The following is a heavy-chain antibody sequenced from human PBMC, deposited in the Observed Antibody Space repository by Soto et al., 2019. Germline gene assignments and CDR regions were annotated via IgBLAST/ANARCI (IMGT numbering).Heavy chain of an antibody. J-gene: IGHJ3*02. Sequence: SGPTLVNPTQTLTLTCAFSGFSLNTRAVGVGWIRQPPGKALEWLALINWNDDERYSPSLKDRLTITKDTSKNHVVLTMTNIDPVDTATYYCAHRHDLGGFDIWGQGTTVTVSS. V-gene: IGHV2-5*01. CDR3: AHRHDLGGFDI. CDR2: INWNDDE. CDR1: GFSLNTRAVG. D-gene: IGHD2-15*01.